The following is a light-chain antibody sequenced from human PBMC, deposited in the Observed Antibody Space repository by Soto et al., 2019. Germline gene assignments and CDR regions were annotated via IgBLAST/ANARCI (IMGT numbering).Light chain of an antibody. CDR1: QSIRTW. J-gene: IGKJ1*01. Sequence: DIQMTQSPSTVSASVGDGVTITCRASQSIRTWLAWYQQKPGNPPKLLIYDASTLESGVSSGFSGSGSGTEFTLTISSLQPDDFAIYHCQQYNNYPWTFGQGTKV. CDR3: QQYNNYPWT. V-gene: IGKV1-5*01. CDR2: DAS.